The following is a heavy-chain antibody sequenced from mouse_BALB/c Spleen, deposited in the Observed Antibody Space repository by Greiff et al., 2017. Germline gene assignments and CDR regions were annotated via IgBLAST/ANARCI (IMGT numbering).Heavy chain of an antibody. D-gene: IGHD1-1*01. CDR1: GYTFTSYV. CDR2: INPYNDGT. V-gene: IGHV1-14*01. CDR3: ARKGAVVPWLAY. J-gene: IGHJ3*01. Sequence: EVKLMESGPELVKPGASVKMSCKASGYTFTSYVMHWVKQKPGQGLEWIGYINPYNDGTKYNEKFKGKATLTSDKSSSTAYMELSSLTSEDSAVYYCARKGAVVPWLAYWGQGTLVTVSA.